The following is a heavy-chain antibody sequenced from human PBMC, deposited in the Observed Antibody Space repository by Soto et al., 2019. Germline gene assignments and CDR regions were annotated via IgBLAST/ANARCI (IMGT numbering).Heavy chain of an antibody. CDR1: GYSMSRNNDY. CDR2: INYGGTI. V-gene: IGHV4-39*07. J-gene: IGHJ3*02. CDR3: ARVWGGAFDI. Sequence: SETLSLTCTVSGYSMSRNNDYWGWIRQPPEKGLEWIGSINYGGTIHYNPSLQSRVTISVDTSKNQFSLKLSSVTAADTAVYYCARVWGGAFDIWGQGTMVTVSS. D-gene: IGHD3-10*01.